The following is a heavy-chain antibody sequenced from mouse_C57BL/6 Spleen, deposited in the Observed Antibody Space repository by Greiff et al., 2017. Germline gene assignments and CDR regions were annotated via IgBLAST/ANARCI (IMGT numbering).Heavy chain of an antibody. CDR3: AREVTGLYAMDY. CDR1: GYTFTSYW. CDR2: IDPSDSYT. J-gene: IGHJ4*01. V-gene: IGHV1-59*01. Sequence: VQLQQPGAELVRPGTSVKLSCKASGYTFTSYWMHWVKQRPGQGLEWIGVIDPSDSYTNYNQKFKGKATLTVDTSSSTAYMQLSSLTSEDSAVYYCAREVTGLYAMDYWGQGTSVTVSS. D-gene: IGHD2-1*01.